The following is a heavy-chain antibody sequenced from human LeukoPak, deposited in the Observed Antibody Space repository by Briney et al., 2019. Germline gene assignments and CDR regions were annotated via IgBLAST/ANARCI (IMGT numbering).Heavy chain of an antibody. CDR2: IRSKANSYAT. V-gene: IGHV3-73*01. D-gene: IGHD5-18*01. J-gene: IGHJ4*02. CDR3: TSRGGAMVTQDY. CDR1: GFTFSGSA. Sequence: GGSLRLSCAASGFTFSGSAMHWVRQASGKGLEWVGRIRSKANSYATAYAASVKGRFTISRDDSKNTAYLQMSSLKTEDTAVYYCTSRGGAMVTQDYWGQGTLVTVSS.